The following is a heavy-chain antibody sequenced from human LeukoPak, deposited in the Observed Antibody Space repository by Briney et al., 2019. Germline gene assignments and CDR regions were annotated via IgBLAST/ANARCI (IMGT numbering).Heavy chain of an antibody. CDR1: GFTVSSNY. Sequence: GGSLRLSCAVSGFTVSSNYMNWVRQAPGKGLGWVSVMYSGGSTYYADSVKGRFTISRDNSKNTLYLQMNNLRAEDTAVYFCERERADDSGIQWGQGTLVTVSS. CDR2: MYSGGST. CDR3: ERERADDSGIQ. D-gene: IGHD3-22*01. V-gene: IGHV3-53*01. J-gene: IGHJ4*02.